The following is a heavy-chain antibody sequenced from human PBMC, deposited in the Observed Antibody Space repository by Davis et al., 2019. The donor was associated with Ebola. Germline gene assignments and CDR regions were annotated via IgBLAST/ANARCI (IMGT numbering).Heavy chain of an antibody. D-gene: IGHD3-22*01. CDR3: ARDLADYYDSSGSDAFDI. Sequence: PSETLSLTCTVSGGSISSGGYYWSWIRQHPGKGLEWIGYIYYSGSTYYNPSLKSRVTISVDTSKNQFSLKLSSVTAADTAVYYCARDLADYYDSSGSDAFDIWGQGTMVTVSS. J-gene: IGHJ3*02. V-gene: IGHV4-31*03. CDR2: IYYSGST. CDR1: GGSISSGGYY.